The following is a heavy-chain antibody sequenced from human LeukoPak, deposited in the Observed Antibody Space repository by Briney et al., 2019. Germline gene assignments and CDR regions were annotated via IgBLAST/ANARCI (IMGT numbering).Heavy chain of an antibody. J-gene: IGHJ4*02. V-gene: IGHV3-23*01. Sequence: PGGSLRLSCAAPGFTFSSYAMSWVRQAPGKGLEWVSAISGSGGSTSYADSVKGRFTISRDNSKNTLYLQMNSLRAEDTAVYYCAKAKSGTYYEALDYWGQGTLVTVSS. CDR3: AKAKSGTYYEALDY. D-gene: IGHD1-26*01. CDR1: GFTFSSYA. CDR2: ISGSGGST.